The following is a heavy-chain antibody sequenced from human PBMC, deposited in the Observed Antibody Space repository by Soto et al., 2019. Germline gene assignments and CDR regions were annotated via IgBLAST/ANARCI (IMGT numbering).Heavy chain of an antibody. CDR1: GDSVSSNSAA. D-gene: IGHD6-19*01. V-gene: IGHV6-1*01. CDR3: TREGAVAGTPRHNWFDP. CDR2: TYYRSKWYN. Sequence: SQTLSLTCAISGDSVSSNSAAWNWIRQSPSRGLEWLGRTYYRSKWYNDYAVSVKSRITINPDTSKNQFSLQLNSVTPEDTAVYYCTREGAVAGTPRHNWFDPWGQGTLVTVS. J-gene: IGHJ5*02.